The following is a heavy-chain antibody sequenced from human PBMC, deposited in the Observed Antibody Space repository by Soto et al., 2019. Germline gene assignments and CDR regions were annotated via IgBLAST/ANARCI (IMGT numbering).Heavy chain of an antibody. CDR3: ARGRGSTGYLGREHYFDY. D-gene: IGHD3-16*01. CDR2: IDIGGNT. J-gene: IGHJ4*02. CDR1: GFSVTNNY. Sequence: EVQMVESGGGVVQPGGSLRLSCAASGFSVTNNYMNWVRQAPGKGLEWVSIIDIGGNTYYADSVKDRFTISRDDSKNTLYLQMDTLRPADTAVYFCARGRGSTGYLGREHYFDYWGQGTLVTVSP. V-gene: IGHV3-66*01.